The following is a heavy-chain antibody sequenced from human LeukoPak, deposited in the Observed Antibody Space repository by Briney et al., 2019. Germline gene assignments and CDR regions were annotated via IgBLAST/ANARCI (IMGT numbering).Heavy chain of an antibody. CDR1: GFTFDDYV. CDR3: AKDSVATIIGYYYYMDV. D-gene: IGHD5-12*01. Sequence: GGSLRLSCAAPGFTFDDYVMHWVRQAPGKGLEWISLINWDGTRTYYADSVKGRFTISRDDSKNSLYLQMNSLRAEDTALYYCAKDSVATIIGYYYYMDVWGKGTTVTVSS. CDR2: INWDGTRT. V-gene: IGHV3-43D*03. J-gene: IGHJ6*03.